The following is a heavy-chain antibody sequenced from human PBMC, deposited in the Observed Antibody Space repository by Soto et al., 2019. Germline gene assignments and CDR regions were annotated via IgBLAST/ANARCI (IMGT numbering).Heavy chain of an antibody. CDR1: GFTFSDYY. CDR2: ISSSGSTI. J-gene: IGHJ6*03. V-gene: IGHV3-11*01. D-gene: IGHD3-10*01. Sequence: GGSLRLSCAASGFTFSDYYMSWIRQAPGKGLEWVSYISSSGSTIYYADSVKGRFTISRDNAKNSLYLQMDSLRAEDTAVYYCARYGSGSYTKYYYYYYMDVWGKGTTVTVSS. CDR3: ARYGSGSYTKYYYYYYMDV.